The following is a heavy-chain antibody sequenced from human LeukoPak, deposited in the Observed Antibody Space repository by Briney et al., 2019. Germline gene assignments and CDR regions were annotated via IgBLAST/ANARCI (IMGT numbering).Heavy chain of an antibody. D-gene: IGHD1-26*01. CDR3: AKDLGSRDYYFDY. J-gene: IGHJ4*02. CDR1: GFTFSSYW. Sequence: GGSLRLSCAASGFTFSSYWMSWVRQAPGKGLEWVANIKQDGSEKYYVDSVKGRFTISRDNAKNSLYLQMNSLRAEDTAVYYCAKDLGSRDYYFDYWGQGTLVTVSS. V-gene: IGHV3-7*03. CDR2: IKQDGSEK.